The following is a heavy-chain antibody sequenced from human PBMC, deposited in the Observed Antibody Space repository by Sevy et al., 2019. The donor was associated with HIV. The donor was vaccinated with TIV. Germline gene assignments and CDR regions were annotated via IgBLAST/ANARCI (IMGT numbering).Heavy chain of an antibody. D-gene: IGHD2-2*01. CDR2: INESGIT. CDR1: DGSFSGYY. CDR3: ARSPPVVVVPGAPSWFDP. V-gene: IGHV4-34*01. J-gene: IGHJ5*02. Sequence: SETLSLTCAVHDGSFSGYYWNWIRQLPGKGVEWIGEINESGITYYNPSLKSRVTISVDTSKKQLSLKLNSVTAAGTAVYFCARSPPVVVVPGAPSWFDPWGQGTLVTVSS.